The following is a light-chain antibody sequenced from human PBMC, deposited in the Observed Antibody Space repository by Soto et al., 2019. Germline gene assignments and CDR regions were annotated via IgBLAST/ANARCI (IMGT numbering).Light chain of an antibody. CDR3: QQYNSYPIT. CDR2: DAS. V-gene: IGKV1-5*01. Sequence: DIQMPQSPSTLSASVGDRVTITCRASQSISSWLAWYQQKPGKAPKLLIYDASNLESGVPSRFSGSGSGTEFTLTISSLQPDDFATYYCQQYNSYPITFGQGTRLEN. CDR1: QSISSW. J-gene: IGKJ5*01.